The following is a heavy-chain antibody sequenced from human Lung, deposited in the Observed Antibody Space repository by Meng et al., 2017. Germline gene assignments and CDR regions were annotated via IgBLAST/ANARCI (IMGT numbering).Heavy chain of an antibody. V-gene: IGHV4-4*02. CDR2: ISQSGRT. CDR1: LGSITSSNW. D-gene: IGHD6-19*01. J-gene: IGHJ4*02. CDR3: VSHVTMAGQRGFDY. Sequence: QVQLQESGPGLVKPTGTLSLTCSVSLGSITSSNWWSWVRQPPGKGLEWIGEISQSGRTNYDPSLRGRVTISVESNTQFSLKLSSVTAADTAVYYCVSHVTMAGQRGFDYWGQGTLVTVSS.